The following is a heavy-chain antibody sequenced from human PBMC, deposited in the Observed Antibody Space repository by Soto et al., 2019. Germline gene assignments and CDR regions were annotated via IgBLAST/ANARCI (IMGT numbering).Heavy chain of an antibody. J-gene: IGHJ6*02. CDR3: ARDAVGGLEPTHYYYGMDV. D-gene: IGHD1-1*01. CDR2: INHSGST. Sequence: SETLSLTCAVYGGSFSGYYWSWIRQPPGKGLEWIGEINHSGSTDYNPSLKSRVTISVDTSKNQFSLKLSSVTAADTAVYYCARDAVGGLEPTHYYYGMDVWGQGTTDTVS. CDR1: GGSFSGYY. V-gene: IGHV4-34*01.